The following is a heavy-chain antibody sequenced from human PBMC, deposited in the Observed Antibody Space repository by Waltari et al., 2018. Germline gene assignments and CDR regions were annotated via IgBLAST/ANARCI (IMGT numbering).Heavy chain of an antibody. D-gene: IGHD3-10*01. J-gene: IGHJ3*02. Sequence: QVQLVESGGGVVQPGRSLRLSCAASGFTFSSYAMHWVRQAPGKGLGCVAVISYDGSNKYYADTVKGRFTISRDNSKNTLYLQMNSLRAEDTAVYYCARDRGEAFDIWGQGTMVTVSS. CDR3: ARDRGEAFDI. CDR2: ISYDGSNK. CDR1: GFTFSSYA. V-gene: IGHV3-30-3*01.